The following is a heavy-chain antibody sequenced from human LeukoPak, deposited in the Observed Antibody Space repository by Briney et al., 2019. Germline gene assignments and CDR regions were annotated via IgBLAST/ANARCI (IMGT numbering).Heavy chain of an antibody. Sequence: GGSLSLSCAASGLTCSRYARSWVRQAPGKRLEWVSAISGSGGSTYYADSVKGRFTISRDNSKNTLYLQMNSLRAEDTAVYYCAKEGHSSSWYLVTSEYFQHWGQGTLVTVSS. CDR2: ISGSGGST. CDR1: GLTCSRYA. CDR3: AKEGHSSSWYLVTSEYFQH. D-gene: IGHD6-13*01. V-gene: IGHV3-23*01. J-gene: IGHJ1*01.